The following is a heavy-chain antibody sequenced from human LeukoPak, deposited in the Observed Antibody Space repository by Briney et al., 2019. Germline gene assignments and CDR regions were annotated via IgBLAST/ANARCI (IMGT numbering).Heavy chain of an antibody. CDR1: GFTFSSYA. Sequence: GGSLRLSCAASGFTFSSYAMHWVRQAPGKGLEWVAVIWYDGSNKYYADSVKGRFTISRDNSKNTLYLQMNSLRAEDTAVYYCARVFTMVWGVRWALGYWGQGTLVTVSS. CDR2: IWYDGSNK. V-gene: IGHV3-33*08. D-gene: IGHD3-10*01. J-gene: IGHJ4*02. CDR3: ARVFTMVWGVRWALGY.